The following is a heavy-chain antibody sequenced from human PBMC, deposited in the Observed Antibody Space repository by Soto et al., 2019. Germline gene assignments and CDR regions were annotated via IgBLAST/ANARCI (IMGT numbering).Heavy chain of an antibody. D-gene: IGHD6-19*01. Sequence: SGPTLVNPTQTLTLTCTFSGFSLSTSGVCVGWIRQPPGKTLEWLTLINWDDDKRYNPSLKNRLTITKDTSKNQVVLTMTNMDPVDTATYYCAHRRRLGSDWYTFDYWGQGTPVTVSS. CDR2: INWDDDK. CDR1: GFSLSTSGVC. V-gene: IGHV2-5*02. J-gene: IGHJ4*02. CDR3: AHRRRLGSDWYTFDY.